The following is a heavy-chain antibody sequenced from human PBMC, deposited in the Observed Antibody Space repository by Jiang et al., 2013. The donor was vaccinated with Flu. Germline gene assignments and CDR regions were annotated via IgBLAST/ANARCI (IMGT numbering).Heavy chain of an antibody. J-gene: IGHJ3*02. D-gene: IGHD2-15*01. Sequence: QLVESGGGLVQSGGSLRLSCAASGFTVISNYMSWVRQAPGKGLEWVSVIYSGGSAYYADSVKGRFTTSRDKSRNTVYLQMNSLRAEDTAVYYCARDLLHITTSTRAFDIWGQGTMVTVSS. V-gene: IGHV3-66*01. CDR2: IYSGGSA. CDR1: GFTVISNY. CDR3: ARDLLHITTSTRAFDI.